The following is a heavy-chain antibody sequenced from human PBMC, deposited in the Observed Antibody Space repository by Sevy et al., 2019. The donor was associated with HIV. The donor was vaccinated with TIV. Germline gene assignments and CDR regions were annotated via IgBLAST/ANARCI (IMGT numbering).Heavy chain of an antibody. CDR3: ARDSGVPAAISGFDP. CDR2: ISSSSSYT. CDR1: GFTFSDYY. Sequence: GGSLRLSCAASGFTFSDYYMSWIRQAPGKGLEWVSYISSSSSYTNYADSVKGRFTISRDNAKNSLYLQMNSLRAEDPAVYYCARDSGVPAAISGFDPWGQGTLVTVSS. V-gene: IGHV3-11*06. J-gene: IGHJ5*02. D-gene: IGHD2-2*01.